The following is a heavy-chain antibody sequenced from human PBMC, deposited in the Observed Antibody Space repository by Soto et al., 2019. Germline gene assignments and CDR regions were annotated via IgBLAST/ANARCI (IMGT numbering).Heavy chain of an antibody. D-gene: IGHD3-10*01. CDR1: GFTFSSYG. J-gene: IGHJ6*02. CDR3: AKDRGLYYYYYGMDV. CDR2: ISYDGSNT. V-gene: IGHV3-30*18. Sequence: GGSLRLSCAASGFTFSSYGMHWVRQAPGKGLEWVAVISYDGSNTYYADSVKGRFTISRDNSKNTLYLQMNSLRAEDTAVYYCAKDRGLYYYYYGMDVWGQGTTVTVSS.